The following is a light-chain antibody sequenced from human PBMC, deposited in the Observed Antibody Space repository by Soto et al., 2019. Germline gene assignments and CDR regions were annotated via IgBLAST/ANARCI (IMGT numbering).Light chain of an antibody. CDR3: CSYRSSSTLV. CDR2: SDA. CDR1: SPNIGSNY. J-gene: IGLJ2*01. V-gene: IGLV1-47*01. Sequence: QSVLTQPPSASGTPGQRVTISCSGSSPNIGSNYVYWYQQLPGTAPKLLIYSDAQRPSGVPDRISGSKSGTSASLAIRGLRSEDEGDYYCCSYRSSSTLVFGGGTQLTVL.